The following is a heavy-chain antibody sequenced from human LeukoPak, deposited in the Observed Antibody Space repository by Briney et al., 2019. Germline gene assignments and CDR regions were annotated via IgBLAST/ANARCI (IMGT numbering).Heavy chain of an antibody. Sequence: GRSLRLSCAASGFSFSSYGMHWVRQAPGKGLEWVAVISNDGSIIKYGDSVNGRFTISRDNSKNTLRVQMNSLRTDDAAVYYCAKSKSPYPMDYIFDFWGQGTLVTVSS. CDR1: GFSFSSYG. CDR2: ISNDGSII. V-gene: IGHV3-30*18. CDR3: AKSKSPYPMDYIFDF. J-gene: IGHJ4*02. D-gene: IGHD4-11*01.